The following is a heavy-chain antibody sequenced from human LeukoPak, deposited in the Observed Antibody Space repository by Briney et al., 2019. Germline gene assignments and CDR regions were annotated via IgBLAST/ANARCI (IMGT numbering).Heavy chain of an antibody. CDR3: ARGFYYTGMDV. V-gene: IGHV6-1*01. D-gene: IGHD3-10*01. CDR2: TYYRSKWYY. CDR1: GDSVSSNSAA. J-gene: IGHJ6*02. Sequence: SQTLSLTCAISGDSVSSNSAAWNWIRQSPSGGLEWLGRTYYRSKWYYDYAVSLRSRLTINPDTSKNQLSLQLSSVTPEDTAVYYCARGFYYTGMDVWGQGTTVTVSS.